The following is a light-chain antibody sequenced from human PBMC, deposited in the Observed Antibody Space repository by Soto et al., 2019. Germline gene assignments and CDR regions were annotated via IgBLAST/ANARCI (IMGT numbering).Light chain of an antibody. CDR1: QGITKD. V-gene: IGKV1-17*01. CDR2: AAS. CDR3: LQHNSYPLT. Sequence: DIQMTQSPSSLSASVGDRVTITCRASQGITKDLRWYQQKPGNAPKRLIYAASSLQHGVPSRFSGSGSGTEFTLTISSLQPEDFATYYCLQHNSYPLTFGGGTKVDI. J-gene: IGKJ4*01.